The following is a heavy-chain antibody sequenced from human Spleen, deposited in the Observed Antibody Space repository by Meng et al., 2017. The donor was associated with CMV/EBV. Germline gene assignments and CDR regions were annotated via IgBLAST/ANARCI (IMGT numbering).Heavy chain of an antibody. J-gene: IGHJ5*02. Sequence: VYSGSFSGYYWNWIRHPPGKGLEWIGDINHSGSTNYNPSLKSRVTISVDKSKNQFSLKLSSVTAADTAVYYCASVFLAAADLNWFDPWGQGTLVTVSS. CDR3: ASVFLAAADLNWFDP. CDR1: SGSFSGYY. D-gene: IGHD6-13*01. V-gene: IGHV4-34*01. CDR2: INHSGST.